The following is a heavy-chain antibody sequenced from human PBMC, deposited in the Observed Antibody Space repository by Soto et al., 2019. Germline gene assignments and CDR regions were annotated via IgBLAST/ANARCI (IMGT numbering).Heavy chain of an antibody. J-gene: IGHJ4*02. D-gene: IGHD3-9*01. Sequence: SETLSLTCTVSGGSISSYYWSWIRQPPGKGLEWIGYIYYSGSTNYNPSLKSRVTISVDTSKNQFSLKLSSVTAADTAVYYCVRAEDDILTGYYNLDDWGKGTLVTVAS. CDR1: GGSISSYY. CDR2: IYYSGST. CDR3: VRAEDDILTGYYNLDD. V-gene: IGHV4-59*08.